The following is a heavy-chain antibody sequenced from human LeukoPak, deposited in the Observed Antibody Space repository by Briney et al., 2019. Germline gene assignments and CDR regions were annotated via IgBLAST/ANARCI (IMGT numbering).Heavy chain of an antibody. D-gene: IGHD3-22*01. V-gene: IGHV4-59*06. J-gene: IGHJ5*02. CDR1: GGSISSYY. CDR2: IYYSGST. CDR3: ARGGSYYYDSSGPNWFDP. Sequence: SETLSLTCTVSGGSISSYYWSWIRQHPGKGLEWIGYIYYSGSTYYNPSLKSRVTISVDTSKNQFSLKLSSVTAADTAVYYCARGGSYYYDSSGPNWFDPWGQGTLVTVSS.